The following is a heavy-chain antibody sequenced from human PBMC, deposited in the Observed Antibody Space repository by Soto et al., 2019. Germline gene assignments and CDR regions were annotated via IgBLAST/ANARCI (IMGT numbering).Heavy chain of an antibody. V-gene: IGHV4-59*08. CDR2: IYYSGTT. J-gene: IGHJ4*02. D-gene: IGHD3-22*01. CDR3: ARLGGYYQAFGQ. Sequence: PSETLSLTCTVSGGSMNTYYWGWFRQPPGKGLEWIGYIYYSGTTTYSPSLKSRVTIAVDTSKNQFSLKLNSVTAADTAVYYCARLGGYYQAFGQWGQGSLVTVSS. CDR1: GGSMNTYY.